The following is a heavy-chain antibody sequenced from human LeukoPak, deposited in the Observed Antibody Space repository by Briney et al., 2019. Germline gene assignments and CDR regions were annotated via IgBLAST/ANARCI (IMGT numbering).Heavy chain of an antibody. CDR1: GFTFSGYY. Sequence: ASVKVSCKASGFTFSGYYMHWVRQAPGQGLEWMAWISPNSGGTNYVQKFQGRVTVTRDTSISTDYMEFSGLTSDDTALYYCAREPSGSGGYDYWGQGTLVTVSS. V-gene: IGHV1-2*02. CDR2: ISPNSGGT. D-gene: IGHD3-10*01. J-gene: IGHJ4*02. CDR3: AREPSGSGGYDY.